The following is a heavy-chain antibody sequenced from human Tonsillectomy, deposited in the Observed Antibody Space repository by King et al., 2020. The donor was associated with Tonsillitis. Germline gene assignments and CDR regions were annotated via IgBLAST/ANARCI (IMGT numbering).Heavy chain of an antibody. CDR2: INPDGRST. Sequence: VQLVESGGGFVQPGGSLRLSCTASGFTFSNYWMHWVRHAPVKGLVWVSRINPDGRSTTYADSVKGRFTISRDNAKNTLYLQMNRLRAEDTAVYYCTRDQGFGWGQGTLVTVSS. J-gene: IGHJ4*02. D-gene: IGHD3-16*01. CDR1: GFTFSNYW. CDR3: TRDQGFG. V-gene: IGHV3-74*01.